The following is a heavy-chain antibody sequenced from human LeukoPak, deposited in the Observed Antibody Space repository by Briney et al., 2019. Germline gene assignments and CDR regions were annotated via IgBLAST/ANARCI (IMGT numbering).Heavy chain of an antibody. J-gene: IGHJ5*02. CDR3: ARDSGSSTHDP. V-gene: IGHV4-61*02. CDR2: IYISGST. Sequence: SQTLSLTCTVSGGSISSGSYYWSWIRQPAGKGLEWIGRIYISGSTNYNPSLKSRLTISVDTSKNQFSLKLTSVTAADTAVYYCARDSGSSTHDPWGQGTLVTVSS. D-gene: IGHD2-2*01. CDR1: GGSISSGSYY.